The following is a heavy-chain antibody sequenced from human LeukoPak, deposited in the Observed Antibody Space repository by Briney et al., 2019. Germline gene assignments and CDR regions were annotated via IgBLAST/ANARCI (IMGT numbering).Heavy chain of an antibody. Sequence: SETLSLTCAVYGGSFSGYYWSWIRQPPGKGLEWIGEINHSGSTNYNPSLRSRVTISVDTSKNQFSLKLSSVTAADTAVYYCARGAPATIDYWGQGTLVTVSS. D-gene: IGHD2-2*01. J-gene: IGHJ4*02. CDR2: INHSGST. V-gene: IGHV4-34*01. CDR3: ARGAPATIDY. CDR1: GGSFSGYY.